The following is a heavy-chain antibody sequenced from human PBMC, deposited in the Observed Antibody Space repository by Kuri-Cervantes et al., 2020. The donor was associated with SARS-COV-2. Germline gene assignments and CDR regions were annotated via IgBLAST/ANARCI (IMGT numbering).Heavy chain of an antibody. CDR3: AIGGNYWHA. CDR2: IGQDGSVK. V-gene: IGHV3-7*01. Sequence: GESLKISCAASGFTFSTSWMSWVRQAPGKGLEWVANIGQDGSVKYYVDSAKGRFTISRDNAKNSLYLRMNSLRTDDMAVYYCAIGGNYWHAWGQGTLVTVSS. J-gene: IGHJ5*02. D-gene: IGHD1-1*01. CDR1: GFTFSTSW.